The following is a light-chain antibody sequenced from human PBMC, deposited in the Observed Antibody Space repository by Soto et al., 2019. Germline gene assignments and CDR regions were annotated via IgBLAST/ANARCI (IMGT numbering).Light chain of an antibody. CDR3: QQYGSSPLYT. CDR2: GAS. Sequence: SVLTQSPGTLSLSPGERATLSCRASPSVSTSYLAWYHQKPGQAPRLLIYGASSRATGIPDRFSGSGSGTDFSLTISRLEPEDCAVDDCQQYGSSPLYTCGQGTKLELK. J-gene: IGKJ2*01. V-gene: IGKV3-20*01. CDR1: PSVSTSY.